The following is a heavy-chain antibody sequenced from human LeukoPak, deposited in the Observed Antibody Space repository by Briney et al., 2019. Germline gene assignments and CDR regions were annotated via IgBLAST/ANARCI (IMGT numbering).Heavy chain of an antibody. CDR1: GGSFSGYY. Sequence: SETLSLTCAVYGGSFSGYYWSWIRQPPGKGLEWIGEINHSGSTNYNPSLKSRVTISADTSKNQFSLKLSSVTAADTAVYYCARGRYGMDVWGKGTTVTVSS. V-gene: IGHV4-34*01. J-gene: IGHJ6*04. CDR3: ARGRYGMDV. CDR2: INHSGST.